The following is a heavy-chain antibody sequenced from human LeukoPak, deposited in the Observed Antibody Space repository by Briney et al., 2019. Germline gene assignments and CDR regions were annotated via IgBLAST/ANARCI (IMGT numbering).Heavy chain of an antibody. D-gene: IGHD5-24*01. Sequence: GGSLRLSCAASGFTFSSYSMNWVRQAPGKGLEWVSSISSSSSYIYHADSVKGRFTISRDNAKNSLYLQMNSLRAEDTAVYYCARDQVEMATIPFDYWGQGTLVTVSS. CDR1: GFTFSSYS. CDR3: ARDQVEMATIPFDY. CDR2: ISSSSSYI. V-gene: IGHV3-21*01. J-gene: IGHJ4*02.